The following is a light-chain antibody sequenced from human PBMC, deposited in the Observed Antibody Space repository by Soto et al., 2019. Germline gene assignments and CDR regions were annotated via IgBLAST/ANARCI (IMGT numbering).Light chain of an antibody. Sequence: QSVLTQPASVSGSPGQSITISCTGTSSDVGGYNYVSWYQQHPGKAPKFMIYDVSNRPSGVSNRFSGSKSGNTASLTISGLQAEDEADYYSSSYTTGNTRQIVFGTG. CDR3: SSYTTGNTRQIV. V-gene: IGLV2-14*01. CDR1: SSDVGGYNY. CDR2: DVS. J-gene: IGLJ1*01.